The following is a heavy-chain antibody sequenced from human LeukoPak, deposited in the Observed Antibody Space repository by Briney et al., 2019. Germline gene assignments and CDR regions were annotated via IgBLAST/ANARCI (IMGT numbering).Heavy chain of an antibody. CDR1: GASITSYH. CDR2: MFYSGNT. V-gene: IGHV4-4*07. Sequence: PSETLSLTCTVSGASITSYHWSWIRQPAGKGLEWIGRMFYSGNTDYNPSLKSRLTMSIDTSKNQFSLKLSSVTAADTAVYYCAREIVVVVAATPYYYGMDVWGQGTTVTVSS. D-gene: IGHD2-15*01. J-gene: IGHJ6*02. CDR3: AREIVVVVAATPYYYGMDV.